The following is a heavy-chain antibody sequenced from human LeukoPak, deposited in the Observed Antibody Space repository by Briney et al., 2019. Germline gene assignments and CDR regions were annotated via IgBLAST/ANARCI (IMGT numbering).Heavy chain of an antibody. Sequence: ASVKVSCKASGYSFTVYYMHWVRQAPGQGLEWMGWINPNSGGTNYAQKFLGRVTMTRDTSISTAYMELSRLRSDDTAVYYCASLYGDHVASDSWGQGTLVTVSS. J-gene: IGHJ4*02. D-gene: IGHD4-17*01. CDR2: INPNSGGT. CDR3: ASLYGDHVASDS. CDR1: GYSFTVYY. V-gene: IGHV1-2*02.